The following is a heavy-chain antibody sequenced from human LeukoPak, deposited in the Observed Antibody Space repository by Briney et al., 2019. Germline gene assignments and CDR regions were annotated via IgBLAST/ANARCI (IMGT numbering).Heavy chain of an antibody. J-gene: IGHJ6*02. CDR1: GFTFSSYA. D-gene: IGHD7-27*01. Sequence: GGSLRLSCAASGFTFSSYAMSWVRQAPGKGLEWVSAISGSGGSTYYADSVKGRFTISRDNSKNTLYLQMNSLTAEDTAVYYCAKVMRDWGGHYYGMDVWGQGTAVTVSS. CDR2: ISGSGGST. V-gene: IGHV3-23*01. CDR3: AKVMRDWGGHYYGMDV.